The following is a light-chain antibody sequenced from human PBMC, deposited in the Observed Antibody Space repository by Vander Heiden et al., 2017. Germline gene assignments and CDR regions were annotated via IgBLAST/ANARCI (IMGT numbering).Light chain of an antibody. V-gene: IGKV1-5*03. Sequence: DIQMTQSPSTLSASVGDRVTITCRASQSINYWLAWYQQKPGKAPKLLIYKASSLESGVPSRFSGSGSGTEFTFTVSSLQPDDFATYYCQQYNSFPWTVGQGTKVEIK. CDR2: KAS. J-gene: IGKJ1*01. CDR3: QQYNSFPWT. CDR1: QSINYW.